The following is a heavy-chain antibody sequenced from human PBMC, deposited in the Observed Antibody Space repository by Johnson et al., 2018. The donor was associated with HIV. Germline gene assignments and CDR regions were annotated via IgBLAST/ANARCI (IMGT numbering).Heavy chain of an antibody. CDR1: GFSFSNYW. D-gene: IGHD1-26*01. Sequence: VQLVESGGDLVQPGGSLRLSCVASGFSFSNYWMHWVRQAPGKGPVWVARISPDESKTDYADSVKGRFTISRDNAKNTLHLQMNSLRGEDTAVYYCARGGMYSDSVNDPQAIWGQGTMVTVSS. CDR3: ARGGMYSDSVNDPQAI. CDR2: ISPDESKT. J-gene: IGHJ3*02. V-gene: IGHV3-74*02.